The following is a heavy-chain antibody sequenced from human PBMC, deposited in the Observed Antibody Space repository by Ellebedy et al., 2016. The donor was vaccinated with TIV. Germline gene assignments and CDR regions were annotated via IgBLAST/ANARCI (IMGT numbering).Heavy chain of an antibody. D-gene: IGHD3-9*01. CDR3: ARDSIDDILTVPLDV. V-gene: IGHV3-48*03. J-gene: IGHJ6*02. CDR1: GFIFSTYE. Sequence: PGGSLRLSCAASGFIFSTYEMNWVRQGPGKGLEWLSYISSSGTTVYYAGSVKGRFTISRDNAKNSLYLQMNSLRADDTAVYYCARDSIDDILTVPLDVWGQGTTVTVSS. CDR2: ISSSGTTV.